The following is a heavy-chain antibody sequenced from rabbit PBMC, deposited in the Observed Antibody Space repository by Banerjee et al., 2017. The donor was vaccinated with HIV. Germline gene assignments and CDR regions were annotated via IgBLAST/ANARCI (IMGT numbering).Heavy chain of an antibody. CDR3: ARDLVAVIGWNFGL. V-gene: IGHV1S45*01. J-gene: IGHJ3*01. Sequence: QEQLVESGGGLVKPEGSLKLSCTASGFSFSNKAVMCWVRQAPGKGLEWIACINAVTGKAVYASWAKGRFTFSKTSSTTVTLQMTSLTAADTATYFCARDLVAVIGWNFGLWGQGTLVTVS. CDR2: INAVTGKA. CDR1: GFSFSNKAV. D-gene: IGHD1-1*01.